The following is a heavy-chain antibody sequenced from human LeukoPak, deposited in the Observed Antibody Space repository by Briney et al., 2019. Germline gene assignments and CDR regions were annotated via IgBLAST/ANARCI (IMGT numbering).Heavy chain of an antibody. J-gene: IGHJ6*03. CDR1: GGTFSSYA. Sequence: SVKVSCKASGGTFSSYAISWVRQAPGQGLEWMGRIIPILGIANYAQKFQGRVTITADKSTSTAYMELSSLRSEDTAVYYCARDGGGYDIYYYMDVWGKGTTVTVSS. V-gene: IGHV1-69*04. CDR2: IIPILGIA. CDR3: ARDGGGYDIYYYMDV. D-gene: IGHD5-12*01.